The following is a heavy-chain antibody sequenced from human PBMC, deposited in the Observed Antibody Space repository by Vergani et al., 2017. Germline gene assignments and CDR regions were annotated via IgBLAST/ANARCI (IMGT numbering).Heavy chain of an antibody. CDR1: GFTFSSYE. Sequence: EVQLVESGGGLVQPGGSLRLSCAASGFTFSSYEMNWVRQAPGKGLEWVSYISSSGSTIYYADSVKSRFTISRDNAKNSLYLQMNSLRAEDTAVYYCARDSFSTIFGVVIPNYYYGMDVWGQGTTVTVSS. J-gene: IGHJ6*02. V-gene: IGHV3-48*03. D-gene: IGHD3-3*01. CDR2: ISSSGSTI. CDR3: ARDSFSTIFGVVIPNYYYGMDV.